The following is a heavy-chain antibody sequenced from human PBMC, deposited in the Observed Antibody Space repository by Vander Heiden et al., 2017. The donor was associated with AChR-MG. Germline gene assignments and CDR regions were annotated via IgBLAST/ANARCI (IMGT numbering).Heavy chain of an antibody. V-gene: IGHV3-30-3*01. CDR3: ARGPTSSPRGFYYYYMDV. Sequence: QVQLVESGGGVVQPGRSLRLSCAASGFTFSSYAMPWVRQAPGKGLEWVAVISYDGSNKYYADSVKGRFTISRDNSKNTLYLQMNSLRAEDTAVYYCARGPTSSPRGFYYYYMDVWGKGTTVTVSS. D-gene: IGHD3-10*01. J-gene: IGHJ6*03. CDR2: ISYDGSNK. CDR1: GFTFSSYA.